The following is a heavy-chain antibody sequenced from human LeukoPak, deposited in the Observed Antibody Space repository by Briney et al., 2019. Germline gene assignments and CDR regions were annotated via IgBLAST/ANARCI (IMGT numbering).Heavy chain of an antibody. Sequence: GGFLRLSCAASGFTLSTYWMSWVRQAPGKGLEWVSYISSSGSTIYYADSVKGRFTISRDNAKNSLYLQMNSLRAEDTAVYYCARDCGDYYDSSGYSHPGGFDYWGQGTLVTVSS. CDR2: ISSSGSTI. CDR3: ARDCGDYYDSSGYSHPGGFDY. J-gene: IGHJ4*02. CDR1: GFTLSTYW. D-gene: IGHD3-22*01. V-gene: IGHV3-48*04.